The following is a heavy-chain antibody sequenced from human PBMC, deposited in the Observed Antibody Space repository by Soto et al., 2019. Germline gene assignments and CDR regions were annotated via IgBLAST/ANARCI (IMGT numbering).Heavy chain of an antibody. CDR2: IKSDGSEQ. V-gene: IGHV3-7*03. Sequence: EVQLVESGGGLVQPGGSLRLSCEASGFSFNAYYMTWVRQAPGRGLGWVASIKSDGSEQYYVDSVKGRFTISRDNAKNSLYLQMNSLRAGDTALYYCSRENWFQDYWGQGTLVIVSS. CDR1: GFSFNAYY. D-gene: IGHD3-10*01. CDR3: SRENWFQDY. J-gene: IGHJ4*02.